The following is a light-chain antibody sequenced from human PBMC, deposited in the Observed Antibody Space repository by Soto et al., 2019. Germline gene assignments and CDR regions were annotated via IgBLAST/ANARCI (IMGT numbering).Light chain of an antibody. J-gene: IGKJ1*01. CDR2: AAS. Sequence: DIPMTPSPSSLSVSLGDRVTITCRASQSISSYLNWYQQKPGKAPKLLIYAASSLQSGVPSRFSGSGSGTDFTLTISSLQPEDFATYYCQQSYSTPRTFGQGTKVDIK. CDR3: QQSYSTPRT. V-gene: IGKV1-39*01. CDR1: QSISSY.